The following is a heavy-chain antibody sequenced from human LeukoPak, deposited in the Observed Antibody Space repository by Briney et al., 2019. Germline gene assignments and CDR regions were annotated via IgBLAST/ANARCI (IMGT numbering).Heavy chain of an antibody. J-gene: IGHJ4*02. Sequence: GSLKLSRATPGFTFNNYGIHWVRQAPSKGLEWVAVISYDGSNTYYADSVKGRFTISRDNSKNTLYLQMNSLRAEDTAVYYCAKGRHYYDSSGPPFDYWGQGTLVTVSS. V-gene: IGHV3-30*18. CDR2: ISYDGSNT. CDR1: GFTFNNYG. CDR3: AKGRHYYDSSGPPFDY. D-gene: IGHD3-22*01.